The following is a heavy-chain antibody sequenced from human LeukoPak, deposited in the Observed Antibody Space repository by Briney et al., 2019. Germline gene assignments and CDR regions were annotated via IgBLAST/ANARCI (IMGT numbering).Heavy chain of an antibody. D-gene: IGHD2-21*01. J-gene: IGHJ4*02. CDR1: GFTFSNFA. CDR3: ANYPRRSCGGDCYRPQSPS. CDR2: MSVSAEST. Sequence: PGGSLRLSCAASGFTFSNFAMSWVRQAPGKGLEWVSSMSVSAESTFYADSVKGRFTISRDNSKSTLYLQMNSLRAEDTAVYYCANYPRRSCGGDCYRPQSPSWGQGTLVTVSS. V-gene: IGHV3-23*01.